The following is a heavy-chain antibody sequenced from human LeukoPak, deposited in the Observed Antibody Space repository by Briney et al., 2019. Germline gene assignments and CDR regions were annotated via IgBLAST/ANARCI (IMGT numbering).Heavy chain of an antibody. D-gene: IGHD3-22*01. V-gene: IGHV4-61*02. CDR3: ARDVSGYAWFDP. Sequence: PSQTLSLTCTVSGGSISSGSYYWSWIRQPAGKGLEWIGRIYTSGSTNYNPSLKSRVTISVDTSKNQSSLKLSSVTAADTAVYYCARDVSGYAWFDPWGQGTLVTVSS. J-gene: IGHJ5*02. CDR2: IYTSGST. CDR1: GGSISSGSYY.